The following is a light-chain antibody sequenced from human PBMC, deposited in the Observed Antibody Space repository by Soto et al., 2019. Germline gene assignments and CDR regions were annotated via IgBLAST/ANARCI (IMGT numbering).Light chain of an antibody. J-gene: IGLJ1*01. CDR2: DVR. V-gene: IGLV2-14*01. CDR3: SSYTTISTYV. Sequence: LTQPASVSGSPGQSITISCTGTSSDVGGYNYVSWYQQHPGKAPKLMIYDVRNRPSGVSNRFSGFKSVNTASLTISGLQAEDEADYYCSSYTTISTYVFGTGTKVTVL. CDR1: SSDVGGYNY.